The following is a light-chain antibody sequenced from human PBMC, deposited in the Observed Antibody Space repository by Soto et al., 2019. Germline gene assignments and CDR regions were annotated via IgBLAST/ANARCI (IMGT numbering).Light chain of an antibody. Sequence: DIQMTQSPYTLSASVGDRITITCRASQTINTWLAWFQQKPGKAPKLLISKASSLESGVPSRFSGGGSGTEFTLSISSLQPDDSATYYCQQYKSYSWTFGQGTKVEIE. CDR3: QQYKSYSWT. CDR1: QTINTW. V-gene: IGKV1-5*03. CDR2: KAS. J-gene: IGKJ1*01.